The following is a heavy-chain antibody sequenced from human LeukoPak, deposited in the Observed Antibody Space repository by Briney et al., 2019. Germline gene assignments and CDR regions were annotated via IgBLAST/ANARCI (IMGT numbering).Heavy chain of an antibody. CDR2: INPNSGGT. CDR3: ARIPMATNEVDY. J-gene: IGHJ4*02. CDR1: GYTFTGYY. V-gene: IGHV1-2*02. D-gene: IGHD5-24*01. Sequence: ASVKASCKASGYTFTGYYMHWVRQAPGQGLEWMGWINPNSGGTNYAQKFQGGVTMTRDTSISTAYMELSRLRSDDTAVYYCARIPMATNEVDYWGQGTLVTVSS.